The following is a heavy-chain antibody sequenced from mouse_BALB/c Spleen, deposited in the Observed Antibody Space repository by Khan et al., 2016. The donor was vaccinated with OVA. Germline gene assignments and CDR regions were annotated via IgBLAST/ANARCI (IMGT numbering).Heavy chain of an antibody. Sequence: QVQLKQSGPGLVAPSQSLSITCTASGFSLTSNGVSWVRQPPGKGLEWLGVIWGDGSINYHSVLKSRLSISKDNSKSPVFLKPNSLQTDDTATYNCANLRVFYFDYWGQGTTLTVSS. CDR3: ANLRVFYFDY. CDR1: GFSLTSNG. CDR2: IWGDGSI. V-gene: IGHV2-3*01. J-gene: IGHJ2*01.